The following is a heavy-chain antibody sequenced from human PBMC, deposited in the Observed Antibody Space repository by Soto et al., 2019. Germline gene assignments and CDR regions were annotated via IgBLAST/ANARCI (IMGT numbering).Heavy chain of an antibody. D-gene: IGHD4-17*01. J-gene: IGHJ4*02. CDR1: GCTFINYA. V-gene: IGHV3-30*18. CDR3: ANSWPTLTTGFDF. CDR2: ISSDGSEK. Sequence: PCGSLRLSCASSGCTFINYAMHWFRQPPGKGLGWVAVISSDGSEKYSLESVRDRLTISRDNYKNTLYMQMNTLRPEDTAMYYCANSWPTLTTGFDFWGQGALVTVSS.